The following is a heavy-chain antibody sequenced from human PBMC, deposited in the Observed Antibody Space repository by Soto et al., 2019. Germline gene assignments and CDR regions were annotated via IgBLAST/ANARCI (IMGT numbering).Heavy chain of an antibody. Sequence: VGSLRLSCAASGFTFSNYGMHWVRQAPGKGLEWVAFISDDGSNKYYADSMKGRFTMSRDNSKSTLYLQMNSLRVEDTAVYYCTKRRNVLRFLEWSSGMEVWGQGTTVTVSS. V-gene: IGHV3-30*18. CDR2: ISDDGSNK. J-gene: IGHJ6*02. CDR3: TKRRNVLRFLEWSSGMEV. CDR1: GFTFSNYG. D-gene: IGHD3-3*01.